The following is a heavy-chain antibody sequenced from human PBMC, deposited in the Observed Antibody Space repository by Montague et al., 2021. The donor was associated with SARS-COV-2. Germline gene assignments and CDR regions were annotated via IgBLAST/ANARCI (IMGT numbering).Heavy chain of an antibody. CDR1: GGSFSGYY. CDR2: INHSGST. V-gene: IGHV4-34*01. J-gene: IGHJ4*02. Sequence: SETLSLTCAVYGGSFSGYYWSWIRQPPGKGLEWIGEINHSGSTNYNPSLKSRVTLSVDTPKKQFSLNLSSLTAADTAVYYCARVAGGYYHDSSAYFDYWGQGSLVTVSS. D-gene: IGHD3-22*01. CDR3: ARVAGGYYHDSSAYFDY.